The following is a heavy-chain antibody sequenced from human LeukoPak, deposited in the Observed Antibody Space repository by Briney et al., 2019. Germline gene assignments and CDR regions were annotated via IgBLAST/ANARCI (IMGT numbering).Heavy chain of an antibody. V-gene: IGHV4-61*02. Sequence: SETLSLTCTVSGGSISSGSYYWSWIRQPAGKGLEWIGRIYTSGSTNYNPSLKSRVTISVDTSKNQFSLKLSSVTGADTTVYYCARELPYCGGDCYSGWFDPWGQGTLVTVSS. D-gene: IGHD2-21*02. CDR2: IYTSGST. CDR1: GGSISSGSYY. CDR3: ARELPYCGGDCYSGWFDP. J-gene: IGHJ5*02.